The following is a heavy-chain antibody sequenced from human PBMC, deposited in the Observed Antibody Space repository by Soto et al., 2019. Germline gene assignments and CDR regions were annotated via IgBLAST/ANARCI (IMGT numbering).Heavy chain of an antibody. J-gene: IGHJ4*02. V-gene: IGHV3-23*01. D-gene: IGHD3-9*01. CDR3: AKDDYDILTGYYKTLPDY. CDR2: ISGSGGST. CDR1: GFTFSSYA. Sequence: GGSLRLSCAASGFTFSSYAMSWVRQAPGKGLEWVSAISGSGGSTYYADSVKGRFTISRDNSKNTLYLQMNSLRAEDTAVYYCAKDDYDILTGYYKTLPDYWGQGTLVTVSS.